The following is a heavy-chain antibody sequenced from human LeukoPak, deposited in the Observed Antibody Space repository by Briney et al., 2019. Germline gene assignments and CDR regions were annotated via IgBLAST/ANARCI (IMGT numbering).Heavy chain of an antibody. CDR3: AKTIRDLDIIFDY. J-gene: IGHJ4*02. CDR1: GFTFSSYW. D-gene: IGHD3/OR15-3a*01. Sequence: GGSLRLSCAASGFTFSSYWMSWVRQAPGKGLEWVSGISGSGDGTYYADSAKGRFTISRDNSKNTLYLQMNSLRAEDTAVYYCAKTIRDLDIIFDYWGQGTLVTVSS. V-gene: IGHV3-23*01. CDR2: ISGSGDGT.